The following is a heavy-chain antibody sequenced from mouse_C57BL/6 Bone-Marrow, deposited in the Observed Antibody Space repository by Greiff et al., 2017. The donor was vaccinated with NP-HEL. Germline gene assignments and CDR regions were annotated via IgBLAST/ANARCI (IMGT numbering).Heavy chain of an antibody. V-gene: IGHV1-69*01. CDR1: GYTFTSYW. CDR3: ARGNYSYFDY. CDR2: IDPSDSYT. D-gene: IGHD2-12*01. Sequence: QVQLQQPGAELVMPGASVKLSCKASGYTFTSYWMHWVKQRPGQGLEWIGEIDPSDSYTNYNQKFKGKSTLTVDKSSSTAYMQLSSLTSEDSAVYYRARGNYSYFDYWGQGTTLTVSS. J-gene: IGHJ2*01.